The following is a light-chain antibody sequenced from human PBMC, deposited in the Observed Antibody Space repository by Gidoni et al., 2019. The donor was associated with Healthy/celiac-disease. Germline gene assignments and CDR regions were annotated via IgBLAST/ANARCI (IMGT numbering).Light chain of an antibody. Sequence: AIQMIPPPSSLSASVGDRVTITCRASQGIRNDLGWYQQKPGKAPKLLIYAASSLQSGVPSRFSGSGSGTDFTLTISSLQPEDFATYCCLQDYNYPYTFGQGTKLEIK. V-gene: IGKV1-6*01. J-gene: IGKJ2*01. CDR1: QGIRND. CDR3: LQDYNYPYT. CDR2: AAS.